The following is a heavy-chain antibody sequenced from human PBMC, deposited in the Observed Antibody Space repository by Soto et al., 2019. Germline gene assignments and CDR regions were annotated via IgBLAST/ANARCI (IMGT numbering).Heavy chain of an antibody. CDR2: INHYGSEK. D-gene: IGHD4-4*01. V-gene: IGHV3-7*03. CDR3: ARAPGDYSNYGGQFRDRYGMDV. Sequence: XESLSLSCAASGFLVSRFCMSWVRQAPGKRLEWVATINHYGSEKYYVDSVKGRFTISRDNAKNQVYLQMNSLRAEDTAVYYCARAPGDYSNYGGQFRDRYGMDVWGQGTTVTVSS. J-gene: IGHJ6*02. CDR1: GFLVSRFC.